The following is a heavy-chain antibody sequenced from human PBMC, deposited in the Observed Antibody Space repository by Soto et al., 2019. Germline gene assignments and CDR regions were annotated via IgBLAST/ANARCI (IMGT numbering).Heavy chain of an antibody. D-gene: IGHD6-6*01. V-gene: IGHV3-33*01. Sequence: QEQLVESGGGVVQPGRSLRLSCAASGFIFSVYGIHWVRQAPGKGLEWVALIRHDETDEFYADSVTGRFKISRDNSNNMVYLQMNSLTDEDTAVYYCARAARMTPFHIWGQGTLVTVSS. CDR1: GFIFSVYG. J-gene: IGHJ3*02. CDR2: IRHDETDE. CDR3: ARAARMTPFHI.